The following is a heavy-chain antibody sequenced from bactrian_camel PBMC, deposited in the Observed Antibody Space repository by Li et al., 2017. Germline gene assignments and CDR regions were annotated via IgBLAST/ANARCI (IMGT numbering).Heavy chain of an antibody. D-gene: IGHD5*01. CDR2: INNGSAKK. CDR1: GFRFTDYE. V-gene: IGHV3S40*01. CDR3: AAPSRTGYVGGFAY. J-gene: IGHJ4*01. Sequence: DVQLVESGGGLVQPGGSLTLSCATSGFRFTDYEMSWVRRAPGKGLEWVSGINNGSAKKYYADSVKGRFTISLDNAKNTLYLQMNSLKPEDTAVYYCAAPSRTGYVGGFAYWGQGTQVTVS.